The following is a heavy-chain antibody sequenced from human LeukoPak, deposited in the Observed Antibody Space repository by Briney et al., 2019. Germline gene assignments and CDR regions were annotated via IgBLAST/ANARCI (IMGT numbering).Heavy chain of an antibody. Sequence: GGSLRLSCAASGFTFSSYGMHWVRQAPGKGLEWVAFIRYDGSNKYYADSVKGRFTISRDNSKNTLYLQMNSLGAEDTAVYYCAKELRARGRSLVWGQGAMVTVSS. V-gene: IGHV3-30*02. CDR1: GFTFSSYG. CDR2: IRYDGSNK. J-gene: IGHJ3*01. CDR3: AKELRARGRSLV. D-gene: IGHD2-15*01.